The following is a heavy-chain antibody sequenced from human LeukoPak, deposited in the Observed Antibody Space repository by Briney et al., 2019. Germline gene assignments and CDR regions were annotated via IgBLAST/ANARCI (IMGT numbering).Heavy chain of an antibody. J-gene: IGHJ4*02. CDR3: ARRVVSEWYFDL. V-gene: IGHV4-59*01. CDR1: GGSISSYY. CDR2: IYHSGSS. Sequence: SETLSLTCTVSGGSISSYYWSWIRQPPGKGLEWIGYIYHSGSSNYNPSLKSRVTISTDTSKNQFSLNLISMTAADTAVYYCARRVVSEWYFDLWGQGTLVTVSS. D-gene: IGHD4-23*01.